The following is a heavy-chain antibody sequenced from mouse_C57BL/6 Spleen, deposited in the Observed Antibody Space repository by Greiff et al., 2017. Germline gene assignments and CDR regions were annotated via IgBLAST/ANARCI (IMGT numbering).Heavy chain of an antibody. CDR1: GFTFSSYG. Sequence: EVQLVESGGDLVKPGGSLKLSCAASGFTFSSYGMSWVRQTPDKRLEWVATISSGGSYTYYPDSVKGRFTISRDNAKNTLYLQMSSLKSEDTAMYYCERYGSYDYDLYFDVWGTGTTVTVSS. J-gene: IGHJ1*03. CDR3: ERYGSYDYDLYFDV. V-gene: IGHV5-6*01. CDR2: ISSGGSYT. D-gene: IGHD2-4*01.